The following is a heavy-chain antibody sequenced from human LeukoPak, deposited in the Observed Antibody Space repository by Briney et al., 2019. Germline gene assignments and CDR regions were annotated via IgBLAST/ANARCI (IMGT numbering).Heavy chain of an antibody. Sequence: PSETLSLTCTVSGGSISSYYWSWIRQPPGKGLEWIGYIYYSGSTNYNPSLKSRVTISVDTSKNQFPLKLSSVTAADTAVYYCARDGDYGEYYFDYWGQGTLVTVSS. CDR3: ARDGDYGEYYFDY. V-gene: IGHV4-59*01. J-gene: IGHJ4*02. CDR2: IYYSGST. CDR1: GGSISSYY. D-gene: IGHD4-17*01.